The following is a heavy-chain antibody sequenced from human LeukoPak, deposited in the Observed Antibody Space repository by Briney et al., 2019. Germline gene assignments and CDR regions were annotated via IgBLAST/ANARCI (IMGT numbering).Heavy chain of an antibody. V-gene: IGHV3-48*04. CDR3: AKEPTSRSSSVFDI. Sequence: GGSLRLSCAASGFTFSSYSMNWVRQAPGKGLEWVSYISSSGSTIYYADSVKGRFTISRDNAKNSLYLQMNSLRAEDTAVYYCAKEPTSRSSSVFDIWGQGTMVTVSS. J-gene: IGHJ3*02. CDR1: GFTFSSYS. D-gene: IGHD6-13*01. CDR2: ISSSGSTI.